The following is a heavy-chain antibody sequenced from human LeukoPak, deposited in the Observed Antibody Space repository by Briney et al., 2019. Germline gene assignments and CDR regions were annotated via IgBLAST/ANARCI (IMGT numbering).Heavy chain of an antibody. J-gene: IGHJ4*02. CDR1: GFTFSGSA. V-gene: IGHV3-73*01. CDR3: TRLTMVRGLIVYFDY. Sequence: GGSLRLSCAASGFTFSGSAMHWVRQASGKGLEWVGRIRSKANSYATAYAASVEGRFTISRDDSKNTAYLQMNSLKTEDTAVYYCTRLTMVRGLIVYFDYWGQGTLVTVSS. D-gene: IGHD3-10*01. CDR2: IRSKANSYAT.